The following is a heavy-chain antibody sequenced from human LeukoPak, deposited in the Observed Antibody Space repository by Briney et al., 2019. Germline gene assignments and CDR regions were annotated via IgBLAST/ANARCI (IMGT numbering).Heavy chain of an antibody. J-gene: IGHJ6*03. Sequence: GESLKISCKGSGYSFTSYWIGWARQMPGKGLEWMGIIYPGDSDTRYSPSFQGQVTISADKSISTAYLQWSSLKASDTAMYYCARHPGGGAHYYYMDVWGKGTTVTVSS. D-gene: IGHD1-26*01. CDR1: GYSFTSYW. CDR3: ARHPGGGAHYYYMDV. V-gene: IGHV5-51*01. CDR2: IYPGDSDT.